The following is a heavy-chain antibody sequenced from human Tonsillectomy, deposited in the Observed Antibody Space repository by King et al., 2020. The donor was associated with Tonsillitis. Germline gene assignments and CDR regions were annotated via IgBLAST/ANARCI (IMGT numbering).Heavy chain of an antibody. D-gene: IGHD6-6*01. Sequence: VQLQESGGGLVKPGGSLRLSCAVSGFTFTDYYMTWIRQAPGKGLEWVSHISTIGATAYYADSVKGRFTISRDNTKNSLFLQMNSLRAEDTAVYYCATYEYSRSSFSYWGQGTLVTVSS. CDR2: ISTIGATA. V-gene: IGHV3-11*01. J-gene: IGHJ4*02. CDR1: GFTFTDYY. CDR3: ATYEYSRSSFSY.